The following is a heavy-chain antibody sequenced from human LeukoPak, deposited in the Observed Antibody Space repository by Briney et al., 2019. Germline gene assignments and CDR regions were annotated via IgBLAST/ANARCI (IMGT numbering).Heavy chain of an antibody. D-gene: IGHD7-27*01. CDR1: GFTFSSYA. J-gene: IGHJ4*02. CDR3: AKDGGLWVSAHWGDS. V-gene: IGHV3-23*01. CDR2: ISGSGGST. Sequence: GGSLRLSCAASGFTFSSYAMSWVRQAPGKGLEWVSAISGSGGSTYYADSVKGRFTISRDSSKNTLYLQMNSLRAEDTAVYYCAKDGGLWVSAHWGDSWGRGTLVTVSS.